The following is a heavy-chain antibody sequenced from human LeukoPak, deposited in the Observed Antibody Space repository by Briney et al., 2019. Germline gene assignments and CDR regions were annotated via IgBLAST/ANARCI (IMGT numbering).Heavy chain of an antibody. CDR1: GFTFGSYW. D-gene: IGHD6-19*01. Sequence: PGGSLRLSCVASGFTFGSYWMSWVRQAPGKGLEWVANIKQDGSEKYYVDSVKGRFTISRDNAKNSLYLQMNSLRAEDTAVYYCARKSSASASCFDYWGQGTLVTVSS. CDR3: ARKSSASASCFDY. J-gene: IGHJ4*02. CDR2: IKQDGSEK. V-gene: IGHV3-7*01.